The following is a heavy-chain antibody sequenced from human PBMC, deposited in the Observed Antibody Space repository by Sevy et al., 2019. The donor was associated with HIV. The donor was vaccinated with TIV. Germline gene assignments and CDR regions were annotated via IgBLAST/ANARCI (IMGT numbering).Heavy chain of an antibody. J-gene: IGHJ5*02. CDR2: IIPIFGTA. CDR1: GGTFSSYA. Sequence: ASVKVSCKASGGTFSSYAISWVRQAPGQGLEWMGGIIPIFGTANYAQKFQGRVTITADESTSTAYMELSSLRSGDTAVYYCASEVAGPDNWFDPWGQGTLVTVSS. CDR3: ASEVAGPDNWFDP. V-gene: IGHV1-69*13. D-gene: IGHD6-19*01.